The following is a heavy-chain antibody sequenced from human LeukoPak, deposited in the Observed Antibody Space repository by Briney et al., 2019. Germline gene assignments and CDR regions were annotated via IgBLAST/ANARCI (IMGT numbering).Heavy chain of an antibody. V-gene: IGHV1-46*01. D-gene: IGHD1-26*01. CDR3: ARGPGAAPDDY. J-gene: IGHJ4*02. CDR1: GYTFTSYY. Sequence: ASVKVSCKASGYTFTSYYMHWVRQAPGQGLEWMGIINPTGGSTNYARKFQGRVTMTRDMSTSTVYMELSSLRSEDTAVYYCARGPGAAPDDYWGQGTLVIVSS. CDR2: INPTGGST.